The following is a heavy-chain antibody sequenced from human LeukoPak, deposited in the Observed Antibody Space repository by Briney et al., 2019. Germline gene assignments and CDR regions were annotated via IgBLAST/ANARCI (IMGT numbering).Heavy chain of an antibody. CDR2: IRYDGSNK. J-gene: IGHJ4*02. Sequence: QAGGSLRLSCAASGFTFSSYGMHWVRQAPGKGLEWVAFIRYDGSNKYYADSVKGRFTISRDNSKNTLYLQMNSLRAEDTALYYCAKDGSRGSGGPFDYWGQGTLVTVSS. V-gene: IGHV3-30*02. D-gene: IGHD4-23*01. CDR1: GFTFSSYG. CDR3: AKDGSRGSGGPFDY.